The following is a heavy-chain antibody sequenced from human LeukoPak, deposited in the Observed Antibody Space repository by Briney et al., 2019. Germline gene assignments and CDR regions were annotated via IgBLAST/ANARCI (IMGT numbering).Heavy chain of an antibody. CDR3: ARVAGGTVVTPGFFDY. Sequence: SETLSLTCAVSGGSISSGGYSWSWIRQHPGKGLEWIGYIYYSGSTYYDPSLKSRVTISVDTSKNQFSLKLSSVTAADTAVYYCARVAGGTVVTPGFFDYWGQGTLVTVSS. J-gene: IGHJ4*02. CDR2: IYYSGST. CDR1: GGSISSGGYS. D-gene: IGHD4-23*01. V-gene: IGHV4-31*11.